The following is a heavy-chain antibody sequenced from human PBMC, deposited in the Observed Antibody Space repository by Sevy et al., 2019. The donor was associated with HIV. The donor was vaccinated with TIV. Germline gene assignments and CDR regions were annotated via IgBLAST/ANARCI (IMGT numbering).Heavy chain of an antibody. CDR1: GFTFSTYA. V-gene: IGHV3-30*03. CDR2: ISYDGSYK. CDR3: ARDCAYSIHWSVGY. Sequence: GGSLRLSCAASGFTFSTYAMHWVRQAPGKGLEWVAIISYDGSYKSYADSVKGRFTISRDDSKNTLYLQMNSLTAEDTALYYCARDCAYSIHWSVGYWGQGSLVTVSS. J-gene: IGHJ4*02. D-gene: IGHD3-3*02.